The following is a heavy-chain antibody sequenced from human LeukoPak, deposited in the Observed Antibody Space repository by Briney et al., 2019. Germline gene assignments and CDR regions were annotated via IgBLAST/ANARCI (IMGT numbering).Heavy chain of an antibody. Sequence: SETLSLTCAVYGGSFSGYYWSWIRQPPGKGLEWIGEINHGGSTNYNPSLKSRVTISVDTSKNQFSLKLSSVTAADTAVYYCARIAAAGSPWFDPWGQGTLVTVSS. D-gene: IGHD6-13*01. CDR3: ARIAAAGSPWFDP. CDR1: GGSFSGYY. V-gene: IGHV4-34*01. J-gene: IGHJ5*02. CDR2: INHGGST.